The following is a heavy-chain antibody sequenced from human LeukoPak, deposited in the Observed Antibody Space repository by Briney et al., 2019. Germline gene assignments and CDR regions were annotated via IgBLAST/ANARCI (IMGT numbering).Heavy chain of an antibody. Sequence: GGSLRLSCAASGFTFSSYWMSWVRLAPGKGLEWVANLKQDGSEKYYVDFVRGGFSISRDNAKNSLYLQMNSLRAEDTAVYYCARGRQQLGWFDPWGQGTLVTVSS. V-gene: IGHV3-7*05. CDR3: ARGRQQLGWFDP. CDR1: GFTFSSYW. CDR2: LKQDGSEK. D-gene: IGHD6-13*01. J-gene: IGHJ5*02.